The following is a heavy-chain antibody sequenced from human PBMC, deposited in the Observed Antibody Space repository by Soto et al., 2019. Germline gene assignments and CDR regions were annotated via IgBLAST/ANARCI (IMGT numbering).Heavy chain of an antibody. V-gene: IGHV1-69*01. CDR2: IIPIFGTA. Sequence: QVQLVQSGAEVKKPGSSVKVSCKASGGTFSSYAISWVRQAPGQGLEWMGGIIPIFGTANYAQKFQGRVTITADESTSTAYMELSSVRSEDTAVYYCARGEWIQLWFPYYYYGMDVWGQGTTVTVSS. D-gene: IGHD5-18*01. CDR1: GGTFSSYA. J-gene: IGHJ6*02. CDR3: ARGEWIQLWFPYYYYGMDV.